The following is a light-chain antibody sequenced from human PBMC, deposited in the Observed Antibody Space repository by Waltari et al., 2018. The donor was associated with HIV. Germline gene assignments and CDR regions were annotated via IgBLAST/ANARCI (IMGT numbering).Light chain of an antibody. CDR3: QQYNDFPPLT. CDR2: GAS. Sequence: EIVMTQSPATLSVSPGERATLSCRASQSVSSNLVWYQQKPGQPPRLLIYGASIRATGIPARFSGSRSGTEFTLTISSLQSVDFAVFYCQQYNDFPPLTFGGGTKVEI. CDR1: QSVSSN. V-gene: IGKV3-15*01. J-gene: IGKJ4*01.